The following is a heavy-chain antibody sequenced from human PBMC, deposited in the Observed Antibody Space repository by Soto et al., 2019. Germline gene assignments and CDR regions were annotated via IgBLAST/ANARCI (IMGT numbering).Heavy chain of an antibody. CDR2: IWYDGSNK. CDR1: GFSFSSYG. V-gene: IGHV3-33*01. Sequence: QVQLVESGGGVVQPGRSLRLSCAASGFSFSSYGMHWVRQAPGKGLEWVAVIWYDGSNKYYADSVKGRFTISRDNSKNTLDLQMNSLRAEDTAVYYCARIGDTAMGPYYFDYWGQGTLVTVSS. D-gene: IGHD5-18*01. J-gene: IGHJ4*02. CDR3: ARIGDTAMGPYYFDY.